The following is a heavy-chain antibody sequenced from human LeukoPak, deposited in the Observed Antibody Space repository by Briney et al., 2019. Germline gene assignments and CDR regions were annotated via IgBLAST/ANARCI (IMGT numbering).Heavy chain of an antibody. Sequence: SVKVCCKASGGTFSSYDISWVRQAPGQGLEWMGGNIPIFGTANYAQKFQGRVTITADKSTSTAYMELSSLRSEDTAVYYCAREYSSSWLDIHDAFDIWGQGTMVTASS. CDR1: GGTFSSYD. J-gene: IGHJ3*02. D-gene: IGHD6-13*01. CDR2: NIPIFGTA. CDR3: AREYSSSWLDIHDAFDI. V-gene: IGHV1-69*06.